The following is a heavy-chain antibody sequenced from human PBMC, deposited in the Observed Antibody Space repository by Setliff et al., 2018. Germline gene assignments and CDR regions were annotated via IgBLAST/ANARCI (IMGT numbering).Heavy chain of an antibody. CDR1: GFIFADYG. CDR2: IHRSGSGT. V-gene: IGHV3-20*04. Sequence: SGGSLRLSCAASGFIFADYGMSWVRQVPGKGLQWVCGIHRSGSGTSYAESVKGRFTISRDNAKNSLYLQMDSLRAEDTAVYYCAGSRAWIPFLESWGQGTLVTVSS. D-gene: IGHD3-3*01. CDR3: AGSRAWIPFLES. J-gene: IGHJ5*02.